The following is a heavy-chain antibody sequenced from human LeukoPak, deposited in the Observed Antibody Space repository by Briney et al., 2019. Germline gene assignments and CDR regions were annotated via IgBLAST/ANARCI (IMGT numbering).Heavy chain of an antibody. D-gene: IGHD6-19*01. CDR1: GYTFTSYG. Sequence: ASVKVSCKASGYTFTSYGISWVRQAPGQGLEWMGWISAYNGNTNYAQKLQGRVTMTTDTSTSTAYIELRSLRSDDTAVYYCARDQGMYSSGWYEIDYWGQGTLVTVSS. CDR2: ISAYNGNT. J-gene: IGHJ4*02. V-gene: IGHV1-18*01. CDR3: ARDQGMYSSGWYEIDY.